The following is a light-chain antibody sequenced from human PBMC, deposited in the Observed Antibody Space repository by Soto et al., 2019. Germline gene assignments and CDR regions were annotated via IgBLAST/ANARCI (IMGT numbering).Light chain of an antibody. CDR1: QSVSSN. Sequence: EIVMTQSPATLSVSPGERATLSCRASQSVSSNLAWYQQKPGQAPRLLIYGASTRATGIPARFSGSGSGTEFTLTISSLQSEDVAVYYCQQYNNWPQTFGQGTKV. V-gene: IGKV3-15*01. CDR2: GAS. CDR3: QQYNNWPQT. J-gene: IGKJ1*01.